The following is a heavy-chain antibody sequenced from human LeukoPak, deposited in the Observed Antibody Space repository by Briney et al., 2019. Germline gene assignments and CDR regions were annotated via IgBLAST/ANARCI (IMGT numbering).Heavy chain of an antibody. Sequence: ASVKVSCKASGYTFTSYYIRWVRQAPGQGLEWMGLINPSGGSTNYAQNFQGRVTMTRDTSTSTVYMELSSLRSEDTAVYYCARGVSNSASGLPTRYFDYWGQGTLVTVSS. D-gene: IGHD5-12*01. CDR2: INPSGGST. J-gene: IGHJ4*02. CDR3: ARGVSNSASGLPTRYFDY. V-gene: IGHV1-46*01. CDR1: GYTFTSYY.